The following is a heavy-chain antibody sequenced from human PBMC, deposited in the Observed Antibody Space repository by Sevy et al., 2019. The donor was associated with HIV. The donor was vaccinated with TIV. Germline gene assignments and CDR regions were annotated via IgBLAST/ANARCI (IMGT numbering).Heavy chain of an antibody. CDR2: INEDGSFS. J-gene: IGHJ4*02. CDR3: ARDLSGARDS. V-gene: IGHV3-74*01. D-gene: IGHD6-25*01. CDR1: GFTFRNYW. Sequence: GGSLRLSCAASGFTFRNYWMHWVRQGPGKGLEWVSRINEDGSFSDYADSMKGRFTISGDNAKNTLYLEMNSLGVEDTAVYYCARDLSGARDSWGQGTLVTVSS.